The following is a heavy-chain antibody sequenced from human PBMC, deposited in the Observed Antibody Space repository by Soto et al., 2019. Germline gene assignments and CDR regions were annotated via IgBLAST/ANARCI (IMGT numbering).Heavy chain of an antibody. CDR3: AKSLGLLGAYDY. D-gene: IGHD3-10*01. V-gene: IGHV1-24*01. J-gene: IGHJ4*02. CDR1: GYTLTELS. CDR2: FDPEDGET. Sequence: ASVNVSCKLSGYTLTELSIHWVRQAPGKGLEWMGGFDPEDGETIYAQKFQGRVTMTEDTSTDTAYMELSSLRSEDTAVYYCAKSLGLLGAYDYWGQGTLVTVSS.